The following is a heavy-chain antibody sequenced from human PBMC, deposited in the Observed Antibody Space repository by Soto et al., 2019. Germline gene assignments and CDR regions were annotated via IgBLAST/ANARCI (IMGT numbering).Heavy chain of an antibody. CDR1: GNTFASHG. CDR2: ISGFNGQT. J-gene: IGHJ4*02. V-gene: IGHV1-18*01. D-gene: IGHD3-10*01. Sequence: GPEVKKPGASVKVSCKASGNTFASHGFSWVRQAPGQGLEWMGWISGFNGQTNYALKFQGRVTLTTDTSTSTAYMELRSLRSEDTAVYFCARVDPRGVAVVRDYWGQGTLVTVSS. CDR3: ARVDPRGVAVVRDY.